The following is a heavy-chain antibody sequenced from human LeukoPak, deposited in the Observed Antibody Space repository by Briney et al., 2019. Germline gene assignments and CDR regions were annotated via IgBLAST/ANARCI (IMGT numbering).Heavy chain of an antibody. CDR3: ARWVPGRNNWFDP. J-gene: IGHJ5*02. Sequence: PSETLSLTCTVSGGSISSYYWSWIRQPPGKGLEWIGYIYYSGSTNYNPSHKSRVTISVDTSKNQFSLKLSSVTAADTAVYYCARWVPGRNNWFDPWGQGTLVTVSS. CDR2: IYYSGST. CDR1: GGSISSYY. V-gene: IGHV4-59*08. D-gene: IGHD3-10*01.